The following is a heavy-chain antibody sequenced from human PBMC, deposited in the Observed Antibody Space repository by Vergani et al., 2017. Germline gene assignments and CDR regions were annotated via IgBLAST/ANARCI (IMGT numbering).Heavy chain of an antibody. Sequence: EVQLLESGGGLVQPGGSLRLSCAASGSTFSSYALTWVRQAPGKGPEWVSAIRGSGGSTYYAYSVKGRFTISRDNSKNTLYLQLNSLRAEDTAVYYCAANDFWSGFNDYYMDFWDKGTTVIVS. D-gene: IGHD3-3*01. CDR2: IRGSGGST. V-gene: IGHV3-23*01. CDR1: GSTFSSYA. CDR3: AANDFWSGFNDYYMDF. J-gene: IGHJ6*03.